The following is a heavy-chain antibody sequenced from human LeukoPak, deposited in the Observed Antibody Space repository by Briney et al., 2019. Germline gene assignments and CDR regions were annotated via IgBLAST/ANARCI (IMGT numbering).Heavy chain of an antibody. Sequence: GGSLRLSCAASGFTFSSYSMNWVRQAPGKGLEWVSSISSSSSYIYYADSVKGRFTISRDNAKNSLYLQMNSLRAEDTAVYYCARGDRTYYDFWSGYGLMDVWGKGTTVTVSS. CDR2: ISSSSSYI. CDR1: GFTFSSYS. D-gene: IGHD3-3*01. V-gene: IGHV3-21*01. CDR3: ARGDRTYYDFWSGYGLMDV. J-gene: IGHJ6*03.